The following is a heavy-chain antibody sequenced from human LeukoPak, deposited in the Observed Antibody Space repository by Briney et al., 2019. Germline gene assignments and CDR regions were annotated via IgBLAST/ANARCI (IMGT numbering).Heavy chain of an antibody. J-gene: IGHJ4*02. CDR3: ARSSSEGSSWFSYYFDY. CDR1: GYTFTSYG. Sequence: GASVKVSCKASGYTFTSYGISWVRQAPGQGLEWMGWISAYNGNTNYAQKLQGRVTMTTDTSTSTAYMELRSLRSDDTAVYYCARSSSEGSSWFSYYFDYWGQGTLVTVSS. D-gene: IGHD6-13*01. CDR2: ISAYNGNT. V-gene: IGHV1-18*01.